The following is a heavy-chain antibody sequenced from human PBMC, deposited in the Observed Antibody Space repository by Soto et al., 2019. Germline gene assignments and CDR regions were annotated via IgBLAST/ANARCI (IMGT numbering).Heavy chain of an antibody. Sequence: ASVKVSCKASGYTFTGYYMHWVRQAPGQGLEWMGWINPNSGGTNYAQKFQGWVTMTRDTSISTAYMELSRLRSDDTAVYYCARQGGSYFYYYYGMDVWGQGTTVTV. CDR3: ARQGGSYFYYYYGMDV. CDR2: INPNSGGT. V-gene: IGHV1-2*04. D-gene: IGHD1-26*01. J-gene: IGHJ6*02. CDR1: GYTFTGYY.